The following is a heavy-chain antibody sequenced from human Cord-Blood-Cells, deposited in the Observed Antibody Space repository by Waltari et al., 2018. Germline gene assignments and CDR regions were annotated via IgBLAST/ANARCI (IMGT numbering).Heavy chain of an antibody. CDR1: GYTFTGYY. Sequence: QVQLVQSGAEVKKPGASVKVSCKASGYTFTGYYMHWVRQAPGQGLEWIGWINPNSCGTNYAQKFQGRFTMTRDTSISTAYMELSRLRSDDTAVYYCARVAGGYTAMNYFDYWGQGTLVTVSS. V-gene: IGHV1-2*02. CDR3: ARVAGGYTAMNYFDY. D-gene: IGHD5-18*01. CDR2: INPNSCGT. J-gene: IGHJ4*02.